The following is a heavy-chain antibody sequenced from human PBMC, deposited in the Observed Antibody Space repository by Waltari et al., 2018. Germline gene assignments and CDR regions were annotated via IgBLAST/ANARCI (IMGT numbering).Heavy chain of an antibody. D-gene: IGHD3-16*01. CDR2: INTENGIT. J-gene: IGHJ5*02. CDR1: GYSFTAYP. CDR3: ARKFAGGRDWFDP. V-gene: IGHV1-3*04. Sequence: QVQLVQSGTEVKKPGASVKISCAASGYSFTAYPLQWVRQAPGQGLEWMGWINTENGITKYAQNFQGRVTFTRDTSARTSDMELRSLTTEDTAVYYCARKFAGGRDWFDPWGQGTLVTVTS.